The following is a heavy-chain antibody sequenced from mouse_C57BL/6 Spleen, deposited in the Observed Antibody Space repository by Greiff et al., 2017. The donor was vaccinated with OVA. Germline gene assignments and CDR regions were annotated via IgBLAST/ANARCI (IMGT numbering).Heavy chain of an antibody. CDR3: ARLQTGTGYFDV. V-gene: IGHV5-12*01. J-gene: IGHJ1*03. CDR1: GFTFSDYY. CDR2: ISNGGGST. Sequence: EVKLVESGGGLVQPGGSLKLSCAASGFTFSDYYMYLARQTPEKRLEWVAYISNGGGSTYYPDTVKGRFTISRDNAKNTLYLQMSRLKYEDTAMYYCARLQTGTGYFDVWGTGNTVTVSS. D-gene: IGHD4-1*01.